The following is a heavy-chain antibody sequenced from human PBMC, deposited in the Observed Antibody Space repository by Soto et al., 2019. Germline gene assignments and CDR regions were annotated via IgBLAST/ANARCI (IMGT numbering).Heavy chain of an antibody. V-gene: IGHV3-30*03. CDR2: ISYDGSNE. Sequence: VQLVESGGGLVKPGESLRLSCAASGFIFSSYSMNWVRQAPGKGLEWVAIISYDGSNEYYADSVKGRFTISRDNAKNSMYLQMSSLRAEDTAVYYCVRDFIAASYYYYMDVWGKGTTVTVSS. CDR3: VRDFIAASYYYYMDV. J-gene: IGHJ6*03. CDR1: GFIFSSYS. D-gene: IGHD6-13*01.